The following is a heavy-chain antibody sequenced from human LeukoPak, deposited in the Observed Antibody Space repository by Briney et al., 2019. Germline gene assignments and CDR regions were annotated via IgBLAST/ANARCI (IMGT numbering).Heavy chain of an antibody. CDR2: IYTSGST. CDR3: ARDRASHYSSSWYYFDY. CDR1: GGSISSGSYY. Sequence: SQTLSLTCTVSGGSISSGSYYWSWIRQPAGKGLEWIGRIYTSGSTNYNPSLKSRVTISVDTSKNQFSLKLSSVTAADTAVYYCARDRASHYSSSWYYFDYWGQGTLVTVSS. V-gene: IGHV4-61*02. D-gene: IGHD6-13*01. J-gene: IGHJ4*02.